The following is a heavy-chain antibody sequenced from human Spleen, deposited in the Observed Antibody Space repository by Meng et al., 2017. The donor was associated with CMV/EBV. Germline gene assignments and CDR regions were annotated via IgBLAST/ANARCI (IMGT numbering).Heavy chain of an antibody. CDR2: ISGSGGST. CDR3: AKDVSVFGVVIIARYSYGMDV. Sequence: YAMSWVRQAPGKGLEWVSAISGSGGSTYYADSVKGRFTISRDNSKNTLYLQMNSLRAEDTAVYYCAKDVSVFGVVIIARYSYGMDVWGQGTTVTVSS. V-gene: IGHV3-23*01. J-gene: IGHJ6*02. D-gene: IGHD3-3*01. CDR1: YA.